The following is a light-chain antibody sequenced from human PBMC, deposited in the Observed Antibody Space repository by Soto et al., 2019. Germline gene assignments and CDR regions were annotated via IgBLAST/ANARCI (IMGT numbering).Light chain of an antibody. CDR1: SSNIGSNT. CDR2: SNN. CDR3: AAWDDSLNVV. J-gene: IGLJ2*01. V-gene: IGLV1-44*01. Sequence: QPLLTQPPSASGTPGQRVTISCSGSSSNIGSNTVNWYQQLPGTAPKLLIYSNNQRPSGVPDRFSGSKSGTSASLAISGLQSEDEADYYCAAWDDSLNVVFGGGTKLTVL.